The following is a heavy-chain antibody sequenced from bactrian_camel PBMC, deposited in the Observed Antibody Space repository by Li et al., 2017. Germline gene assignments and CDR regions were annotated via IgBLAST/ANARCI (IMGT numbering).Heavy chain of an antibody. CDR3: AKGQRLTATMDAP. Sequence: HVQLVESGGGSVQTGGSLKLSCAAHGYTFGSCGVGWYRQAPGKEREFVSTISVAGRTYYSDSVRGRFTISRDNAKNTLYLQLNSLKTEDTAVYYCAKGQRLTATMDAPRGQGTQVTVS. CDR2: ISVAGRT. V-gene: IGHV3S55*01. D-gene: IGHD2*01. J-gene: IGHJ4*01. CDR1: GYTFGSCG.